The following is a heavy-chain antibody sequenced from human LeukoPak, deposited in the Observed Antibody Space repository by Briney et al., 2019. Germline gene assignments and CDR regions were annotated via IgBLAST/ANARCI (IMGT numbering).Heavy chain of an antibody. CDR3: ARVVGGKLLCTN. D-gene: IGHD3-10*02. V-gene: IGHV1-18*04. Sequence: ASVKVSCKASGYNFTGYYLHWVRQAPGQGLEWMGWISAYNGNTNYAQKLQGRVTMTTDTSTSTAYMELRSLRSDDTAVYYCARVVGGKLLCTNWGQGTLVTVSS. CDR2: ISAYNGNT. CDR1: GYNFTGYY. J-gene: IGHJ4*02.